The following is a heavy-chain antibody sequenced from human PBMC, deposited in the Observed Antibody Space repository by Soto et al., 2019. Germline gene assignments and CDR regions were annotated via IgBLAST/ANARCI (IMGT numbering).Heavy chain of an antibody. V-gene: IGHV3-30-3*01. Sequence: QVQLVESGGGVVQPGRSLRLSCAASGFTFSSQAMHWVRQAPGKGLEWVAIISYDGSNKYYADSVKGRFTISRDNSKNTLYLQMNSRRAEDTAVYYCARDLKRQSRGIWSGYSASPTGVLDYWGQGTLVTVSS. CDR2: ISYDGSNK. J-gene: IGHJ4*02. D-gene: IGHD3-3*01. CDR1: GFTFSSQA. CDR3: ARDLKRQSRGIWSGYSASPTGVLDY.